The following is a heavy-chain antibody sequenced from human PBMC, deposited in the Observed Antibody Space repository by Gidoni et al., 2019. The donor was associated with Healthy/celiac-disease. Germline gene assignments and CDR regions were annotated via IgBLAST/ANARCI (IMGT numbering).Heavy chain of an antibody. CDR1: GITDSSHS. J-gene: IGHJ6*02. Sequence: LVESGGGRVAPGGYLRLSCAAAGITDSSHSMNWARKAAGKGLEWVSSTSSSSSYRYYADSVKCRFTISRYNAKTSLYLQMNSRRAADTAVYYCARDWRDYDFWSGYSRDYYYGMDVWGQGTTVTVSS. D-gene: IGHD3-3*01. CDR3: ARDWRDYDFWSGYSRDYYYGMDV. V-gene: IGHV3-21*01. CDR2: TSSSSSYR.